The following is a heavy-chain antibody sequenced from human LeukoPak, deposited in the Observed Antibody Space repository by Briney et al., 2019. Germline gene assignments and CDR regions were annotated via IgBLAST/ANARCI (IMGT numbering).Heavy chain of an antibody. CDR1: GYTFTGYY. V-gene: IGHV1-2*02. D-gene: IGHD1-7*01. J-gene: IGHJ4*02. CDR2: INPNSGGT. Sequence: ASVKVSCKASGYTFTGYYMHWVRQAPGQGLEWMGWINPNSGGTNYAQKFQGRATMTRDTSISTAYMELSRLRSDDTAVYYCAREKDLVTGTTEFDYWGQGTLVTVSS. CDR3: AREKDLVTGTTEFDY.